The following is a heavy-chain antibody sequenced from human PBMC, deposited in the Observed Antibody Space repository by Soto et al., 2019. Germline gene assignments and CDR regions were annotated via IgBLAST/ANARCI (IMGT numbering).Heavy chain of an antibody. CDR3: AKSIAAEYYYYRVDV. Sequence: QVYLVESGGGVVQPGRSLRLSCAVSGLTFSSYGMHWVRQAPGKGLEWVAVILYDGSNKYYADSVKGRFTISRDNSKNTVYLQMNSLRGEDTAVYYCAKSIAAEYYYYRVDVWGQGTTVTVSS. J-gene: IGHJ6*02. V-gene: IGHV3-30*18. CDR2: ILYDGSNK. D-gene: IGHD6-13*01. CDR1: GLTFSSYG.